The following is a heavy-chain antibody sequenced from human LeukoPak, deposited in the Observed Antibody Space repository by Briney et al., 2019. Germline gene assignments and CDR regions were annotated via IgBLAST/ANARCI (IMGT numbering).Heavy chain of an antibody. CDR2: IYYSGST. CDR3: ARSFFCTRSTCYELPYYYYYYMDV. J-gene: IGHJ6*03. D-gene: IGHD2-2*01. V-gene: IGHV4-39*01. Sequence: SETLSLTCTVSGGSISSSSYYWGWIRQPPGKGLEWIGSIYYSGSTYYNPSLKSRVTISVDTSKNQFSLKLSSVTAADTAVYYCARSFFCTRSTCYELPYYYYYYMDVWGKGTTVTISS. CDR1: GGSISSSSYY.